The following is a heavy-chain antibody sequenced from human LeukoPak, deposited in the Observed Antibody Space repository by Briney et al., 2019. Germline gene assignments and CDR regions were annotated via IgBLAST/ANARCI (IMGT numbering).Heavy chain of an antibody. Sequence: PGGSLRLSCAASGFTFSSYAMHWVRQAPGKGLEWVAVISYDGSNKYYADSVKGRFTISRDNSKNTLYLQMNSLRAEDTAVYYCARDGHFGDTAMTYYLDYWGQGTLVTVSS. CDR3: ARDGHFGDTAMTYYLDY. D-gene: IGHD5-18*01. CDR1: GFTFSSYA. J-gene: IGHJ4*02. V-gene: IGHV3-30-3*01. CDR2: ISYDGSNK.